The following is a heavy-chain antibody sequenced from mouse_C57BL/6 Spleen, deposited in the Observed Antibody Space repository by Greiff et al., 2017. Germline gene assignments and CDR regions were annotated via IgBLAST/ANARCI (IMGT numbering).Heavy chain of an antibody. V-gene: IGHV7-3*01. CDR2: IRNKANGYTT. CDR1: GFTFTDYY. D-gene: IGHD1-1*01. Sequence: DVHLVESGGGLVQPGGSLSLSCAASGFTFTDYYMSWVRQPPGKALEWLGFIRNKANGYTTEYSASVKGRFTISRDNSQSILYLQMNALRAEDSATYYCARYYYGSSYGGYFDVWGTGTTVTVSS. CDR3: ARYYYGSSYGGYFDV. J-gene: IGHJ1*03.